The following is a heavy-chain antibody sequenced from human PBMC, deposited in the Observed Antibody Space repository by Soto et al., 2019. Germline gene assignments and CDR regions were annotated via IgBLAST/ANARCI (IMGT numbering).Heavy chain of an antibody. V-gene: IGHV3-23*01. CDR3: VKDSAAAGRDY. CDR2: IGGSGASA. D-gene: IGHD6-19*01. J-gene: IGHJ4*02. CDR1: GFNFSGSA. Sequence: LLQSGGDLVQPGGSLTLSCSAFGFNFSGSAMIWLRQAPGKGLQWVSAIGGSGASAFYADSVQGRFTISRDNSKDTIYIQMNSLRVEDTGVYYCVKDSAAAGRDYWGQGTLVTVSS.